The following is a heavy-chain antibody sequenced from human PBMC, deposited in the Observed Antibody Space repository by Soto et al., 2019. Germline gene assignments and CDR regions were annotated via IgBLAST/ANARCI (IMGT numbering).Heavy chain of an antibody. CDR2: ISWNSGSI. Sequence: EVQLVESGGGLVQPGRSLRLSCAASGFTFDDYAMHWVRQAPGKGLEWVSGISWNSGSIGYADSVKGRFTISRDNAKNSLYLQMNSLRAEDTALYYCGAGYSSSWYRNKDDYWGQGTLGTVSS. CDR1: GFTFDDYA. V-gene: IGHV3-9*01. J-gene: IGHJ4*02. D-gene: IGHD6-13*01. CDR3: GAGYSSSWYRNKDDY.